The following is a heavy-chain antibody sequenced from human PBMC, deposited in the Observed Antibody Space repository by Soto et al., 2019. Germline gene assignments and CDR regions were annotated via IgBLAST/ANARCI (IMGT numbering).Heavy chain of an antibody. CDR3: AKRQKGATAGYCHYGMDV. CDR1: GFTFSSYA. Sequence: HPGGSLRLSCAASGFTFSSYAMHWVRQAPGKGLEYVSAISSNGGSTYYANSVKGRFTISRDNSKNTLYLQMNSLRAEDTAVYYCAKRQKGATAGYCHYGMDVWGQGTTVTVSS. V-gene: IGHV3-64*01. D-gene: IGHD6-13*01. J-gene: IGHJ6*02. CDR2: ISSNGGST.